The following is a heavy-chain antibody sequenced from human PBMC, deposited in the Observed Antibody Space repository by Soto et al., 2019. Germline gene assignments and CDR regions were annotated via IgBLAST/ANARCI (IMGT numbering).Heavy chain of an antibody. J-gene: IGHJ6*02. D-gene: IGHD5-12*01. Sequence: ASVKVSCKASGYTFTSYGISWVRQAPGQGLEWMGWISAYNGNTNYAQKLQGRVTMTTDTSASTAYMELRSLRSDGTAVYYCATRWSERWLQFADPSHYGMDVWGQGTTVTVSS. CDR2: ISAYNGNT. CDR1: GYTFTSYG. CDR3: ATRWSERWLQFADPSHYGMDV. V-gene: IGHV1-18*04.